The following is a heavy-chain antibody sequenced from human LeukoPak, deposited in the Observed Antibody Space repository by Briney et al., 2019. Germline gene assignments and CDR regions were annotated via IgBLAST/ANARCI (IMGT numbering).Heavy chain of an antibody. Sequence: GGSLRLSCAVSGFTFSNYAMSWVRQAPGKGLESVSFVTSSGGSKFYADSVKGRFTISRDNSKNTLYLQINSLRAEDTAVYYCARDQPVQIGLFDYWGQGTLVTVSS. CDR1: GFTFSNYA. J-gene: IGHJ4*02. CDR3: ARDQPVQIGLFDY. D-gene: IGHD1-1*01. V-gene: IGHV3-23*01. CDR2: VTSSGGSK.